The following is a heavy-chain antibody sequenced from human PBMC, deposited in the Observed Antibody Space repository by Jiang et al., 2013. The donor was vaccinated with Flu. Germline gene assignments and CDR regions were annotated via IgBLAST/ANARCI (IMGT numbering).Heavy chain of an antibody. Sequence: PGLVKPSETLSLTCTVSGASINRNGYWWGWLRQPPGKGLEWIATIYDSGNTFYNPSLQSRVTIFADTPKSQFSLKMNSVTAADTAVYYCAKRSYGHSFEYWGPGILLTVSS. CDR1: GASINRNGYW. CDR2: IYDSGNT. V-gene: IGHV4-39*01. J-gene: IGHJ4*02. D-gene: IGHD3-10*01. CDR3: AKRSYGHSFEY.